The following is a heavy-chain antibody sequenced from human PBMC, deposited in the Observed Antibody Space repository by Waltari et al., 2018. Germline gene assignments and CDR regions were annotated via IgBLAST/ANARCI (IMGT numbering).Heavy chain of an antibody. D-gene: IGHD2-2*03. CDR3: AKAIGAHYLDNNGRYFQH. Sequence: EVQLLESGGGLAQPGGSLRLSCAASGFIFNNYSINWVRPAPGKGLEWVSGISGSGEITYHADSVKGRFTVYRDNSNNTLYLQVNSLRVDDTAIYYCAKAIGAHYLDNNGRYFQHWGQGTLVTVSS. CDR1: GFIFNNYS. V-gene: IGHV3-23*01. CDR2: ISGSGEIT. J-gene: IGHJ1*01.